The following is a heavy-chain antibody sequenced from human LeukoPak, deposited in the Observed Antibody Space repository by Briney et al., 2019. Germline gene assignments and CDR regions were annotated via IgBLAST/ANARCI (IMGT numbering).Heavy chain of an antibody. Sequence: PSETLSLTCTVSGGSISGVYWNWIRQPPRKGLEWVGYIYTSGSTSFNPSLKSRLSFSIDTSKNQVSLRLSSVTATDTAVYYCTRRRGGWGEGEFDFWGQGIPVTVST. CDR2: IYTSGST. D-gene: IGHD3-16*01. CDR3: TRRRGGWGEGEFDF. V-gene: IGHV4-4*09. J-gene: IGHJ4*02. CDR1: GGSISGVY.